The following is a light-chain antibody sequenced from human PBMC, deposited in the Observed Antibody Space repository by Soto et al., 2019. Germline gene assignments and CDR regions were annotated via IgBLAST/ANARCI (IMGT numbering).Light chain of an antibody. Sequence: ETVLTQSPGTLSLSPGERATLFCRASQSVSSSYLAWYQQKPGQAPRLLIYGASSRATGIPDRFSGSGSGTAFTLSIRRLEPEDFAVYYCQQHGSSPPSWTFGQGTKLEIK. V-gene: IGKV3-20*01. CDR3: QQHGSSPPSWT. CDR2: GAS. J-gene: IGKJ1*01. CDR1: QSVSSSY.